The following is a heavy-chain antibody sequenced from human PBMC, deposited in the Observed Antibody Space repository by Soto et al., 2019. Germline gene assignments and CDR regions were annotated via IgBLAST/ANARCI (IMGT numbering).Heavy chain of an antibody. CDR3: ASTNNGDYYYFDY. CDR2: IYYSGST. Sequence: PSETLSLTCTVSGGSISSGGYYWSWIRQHPGKGLEWIGYIYYSGSTYYNPSLKSRVTISVDTSKNQFSLKLSSVTAADTAVYYCASTNNGDYYYFDYWGQGTLVTVSS. V-gene: IGHV4-31*03. D-gene: IGHD4-17*01. CDR1: GGSISSGGYY. J-gene: IGHJ4*02.